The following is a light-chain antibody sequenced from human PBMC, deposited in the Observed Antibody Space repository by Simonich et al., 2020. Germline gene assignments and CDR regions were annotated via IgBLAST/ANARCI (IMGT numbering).Light chain of an antibody. CDR3: QQYYSTPLT. V-gene: IGKV4-1*01. J-gene: IGKJ4*01. CDR2: WES. Sequence: DIVMPQSPDSLAVSLGERATINCKSSQSVLYSSTNKNYLAWYKQKPGQPPELHIYWESTLESGVPDRVSGSGSGTDFPLTISSLQAEDVAVYYCQQYYSTPLTFGGGTKVEIK. CDR1: QSVLYSSTNKNY.